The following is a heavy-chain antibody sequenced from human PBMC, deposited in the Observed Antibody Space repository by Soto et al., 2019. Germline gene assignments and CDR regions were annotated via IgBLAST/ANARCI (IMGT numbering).Heavy chain of an antibody. CDR3: TTVLGPSYCSGGTCYYAFDI. D-gene: IGHD2-15*01. Sequence: EVQLVESGGGLVEPGGSLRLSCAASGFTFSDAWMNWVHQAPGKGLEWVGRIKSKIHGGTTDYAAPVKGRFTVSRDDSKNTVYLQMNSLKTEDTAVYYCTTVLGPSYCSGGTCYYAFDIWGQGTTVTVSS. CDR2: IKSKIHGGTT. V-gene: IGHV3-15*07. J-gene: IGHJ3*02. CDR1: GFTFSDAW.